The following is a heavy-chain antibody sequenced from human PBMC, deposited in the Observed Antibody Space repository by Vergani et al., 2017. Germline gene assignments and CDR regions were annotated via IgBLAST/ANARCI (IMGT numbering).Heavy chain of an antibody. V-gene: IGHV1-69*04. CDR3: ARVSGYNKYYFDY. Sequence: QVQLVQSGAEVKKPGSSVQVSCKASGGTFSSYAISWVRQAPGQGLEWMGRIIPILGIANYAQKFQGRVTITADKSTSTAYMELSSLRCEDPAVYYSARVSGYNKYYFDYWGQGSLVTVSS. CDR2: IIPILGIA. D-gene: IGHD5-12*01. J-gene: IGHJ4*02. CDR1: GGTFSSYA.